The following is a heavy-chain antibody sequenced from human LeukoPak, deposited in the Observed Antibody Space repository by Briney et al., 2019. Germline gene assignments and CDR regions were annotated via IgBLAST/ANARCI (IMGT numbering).Heavy chain of an antibody. D-gene: IGHD5-18*01. CDR3: AKDLSGIAGYTYGRGIDY. CDR1: GFTFSSYG. CDR2: ISYDGRNK. J-gene: IGHJ4*02. Sequence: GGSLRLSCAASGFTFSSYGMHWVRQAPGKGLEWVAVISYDGRNKYYADSVKGRFTISRDNSKNTLYLQMNSLRDEDTAVYYCAKDLSGIAGYTYGRGIDYWGQGTLVTVSS. V-gene: IGHV3-30*18.